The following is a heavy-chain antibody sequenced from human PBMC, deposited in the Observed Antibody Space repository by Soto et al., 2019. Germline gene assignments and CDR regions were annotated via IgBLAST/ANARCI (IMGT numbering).Heavy chain of an antibody. V-gene: IGHV4-4*02. CDR1: GGSVTSNNW. CDR2: IYRTGST. D-gene: IGHD1-7*01. J-gene: IGHJ4*02. Sequence: SETLSLTGAVSGGSVTSNNWWTWVRQPPGQGLEWIGEIYRTGSTNYNPSLKSRVTISLDKSENQFSLKVTSLTAADTAVYYCASRDPGTSVDYWGQGTLVTAPQ. CDR3: ASRDPGTSVDY.